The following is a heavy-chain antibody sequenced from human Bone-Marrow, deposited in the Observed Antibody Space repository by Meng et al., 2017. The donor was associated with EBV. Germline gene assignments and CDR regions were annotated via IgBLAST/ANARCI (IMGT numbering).Heavy chain of an antibody. D-gene: IGHD7-27*01. CDR1: GFTFSSYA. Sequence: EVQLVESXGGLVQPGGSLRLSCAASGFTFSSYAMSWVRQAPGKGLEWVSAISGSGGSTYYADSVKGRFTISRDNSKNTLYLQMNSLRAEDTAVYYCAKGKLGIGSYYYYGMDVLGQGTTVTVSS. CDR2: ISGSGGST. V-gene: IGHV3-23*04. CDR3: AKGKLGIGSYYYYGMDV. J-gene: IGHJ6*02.